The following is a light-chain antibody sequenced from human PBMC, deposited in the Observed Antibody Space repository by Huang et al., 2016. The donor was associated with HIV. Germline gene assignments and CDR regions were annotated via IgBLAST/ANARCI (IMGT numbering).Light chain of an antibody. CDR2: AAS. J-gene: IGKJ3*01. CDR1: QSVSSSY. V-gene: IGKV3-20*01. CDR3: QQYGSSPRLT. Sequence: GTLSLSPGERATLSCRASQSVSSSYLAWYQQKPGQAHRLLIYAASSRATGIPDRFSGSGSGTDFTLTISRLEPEDFAVYYCQQYGSSPRLTFGRGTKVDIK.